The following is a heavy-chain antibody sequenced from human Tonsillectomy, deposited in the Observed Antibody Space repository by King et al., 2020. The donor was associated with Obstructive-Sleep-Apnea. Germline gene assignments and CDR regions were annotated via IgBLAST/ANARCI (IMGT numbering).Heavy chain of an antibody. Sequence: VQLVESGGGLVQPGGSLRLSCAASGFTFSSYSMNWVRQAPGKGLEWVSYISSSTSTIYYADSVKGRFTISRDNAKNSLYLQMNSLRADDTAVYYCAWRSNSSWYVPEPPWGQGTLVTVSS. CDR1: GFTFSSYS. CDR3: AWRSNSSWYVPEPP. V-gene: IGHV3-48*04. CDR2: ISSSTSTI. D-gene: IGHD6-13*01. J-gene: IGHJ5*02.